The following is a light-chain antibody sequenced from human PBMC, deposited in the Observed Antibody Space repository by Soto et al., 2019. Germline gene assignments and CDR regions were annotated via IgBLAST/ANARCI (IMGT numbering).Light chain of an antibody. CDR1: SSDVGSYNL. J-gene: IGLJ2*01. CDR2: EGS. Sequence: QSALTQPASVSGSPGQSITISCTGTSSDVGSYNLVSWYQQHPGKAPKLMIYEGSKRPSGVSNRFSGSKSGNTASLTISGLQATDAAAYYRCSYAGSSSHVVFGGGTKLTVL. V-gene: IGLV2-23*01. CDR3: CSYAGSSSHVV.